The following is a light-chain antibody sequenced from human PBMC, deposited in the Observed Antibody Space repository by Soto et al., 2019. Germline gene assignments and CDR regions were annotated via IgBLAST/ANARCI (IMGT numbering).Light chain of an antibody. CDR2: CAS. CDR1: QSVSRN. J-gene: IGKJ2*01. Sequence: EIVRTQSPATLSLSPGEISTLSGRASQSVSRNLAWYQQKPGQAPRLLIYCASTRATGIPARFSGSGSATEFTLTISSLQSEDFAVYYSQQYNNWPGTFCQGTKLEIK. CDR3: QQYNNWPGT. V-gene: IGKV3-15*01.